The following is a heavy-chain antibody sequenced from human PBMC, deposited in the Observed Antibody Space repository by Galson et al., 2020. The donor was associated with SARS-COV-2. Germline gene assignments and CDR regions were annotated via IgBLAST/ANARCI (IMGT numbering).Heavy chain of an antibody. CDR2: SRNRANGFTT. Sequence: GGSLRLSCAASGFTLSDHYIDWVRQAPGKGLEWVGRSRNRANGFTTDYAASVKGRFTISRGDSKNSVCLQMNSLKTEDTAVDYCARGLYSGTYLGLDYWGQGSLVTVAS. J-gene: IGHJ4*02. CDR1: GFTLSDHY. V-gene: IGHV3-72*01. D-gene: IGHD1-26*01. CDR3: ARGLYSGTYLGLDY.